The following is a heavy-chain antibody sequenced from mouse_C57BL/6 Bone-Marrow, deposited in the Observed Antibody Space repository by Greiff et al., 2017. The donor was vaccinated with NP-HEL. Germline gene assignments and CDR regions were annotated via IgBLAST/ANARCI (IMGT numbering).Heavy chain of an antibody. CDR2: INYDGSST. V-gene: IGHV5-16*01. Sequence: EVMLVESEGGLVQPGSSMKLSCTASGFTFSYYYMAWVRQVPEKGLEWVANINYDGSSTYYLDSLKSRFIISRDNAKNILYLQMSSLKSEGTATYYCAREGFITTVVAHWYFDVWGTGTTVTVSS. CDR3: AREGFITTVVAHWYFDV. CDR1: GFTFSYYY. J-gene: IGHJ1*03. D-gene: IGHD1-1*01.